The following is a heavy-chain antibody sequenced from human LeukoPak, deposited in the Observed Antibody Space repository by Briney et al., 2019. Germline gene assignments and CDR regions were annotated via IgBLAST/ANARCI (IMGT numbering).Heavy chain of an antibody. CDR2: IYYSGST. D-gene: IGHD3-22*01. CDR3: ARVGYYYDSSGYHYFFDY. V-gene: IGHV4-59*01. J-gene: IGHJ4*02. CDR1: GGSISTYY. Sequence: PSETLSLTCTVSGGSISTYYWSWLRQPPGKGLEWIGYIYYSGSTNYNPSLKSRVTTSVDTSKNQFSLKLSSVTAADTAVYYCARVGYYYDSSGYHYFFDYWGQGTLVTVSS.